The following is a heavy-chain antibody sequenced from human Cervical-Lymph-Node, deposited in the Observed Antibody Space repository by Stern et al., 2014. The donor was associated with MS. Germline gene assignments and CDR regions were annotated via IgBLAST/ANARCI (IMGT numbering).Heavy chain of an antibody. Sequence: QLQLQESGPGLVKPSETLSLTCTASGCSISSSYWSWIRQPPWKGLEWIGYIYYSGSTNYNPSLKSRVTISVDTSKNQFSLKLSSVTAADTAVYYCARDPGDGWFDPWGQGTLVTVSS. V-gene: IGHV4-59*01. D-gene: IGHD3-10*01. CDR2: IYYSGST. CDR3: ARDPGDGWFDP. J-gene: IGHJ5*02. CDR1: GCSISSSY.